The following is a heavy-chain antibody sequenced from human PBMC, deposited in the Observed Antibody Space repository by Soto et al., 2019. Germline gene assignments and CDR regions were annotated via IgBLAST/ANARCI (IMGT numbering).Heavy chain of an antibody. V-gene: IGHV4-39*07. CDR2: IYSSENT. Sequence: PSETLSLTCTVSGDSVSTNSYSWGWIRQSPGKGLEWIGTIYSSENTYYNPSLLSRVTMSLDTSRNQFSLSLSSVTAADTAIYFCARYSPPKKSYDSNPGWFDPWGQGTLVTVSS. D-gene: IGHD3-22*01. CDR1: GDSVSTNSYS. J-gene: IGHJ5*02. CDR3: ARYSPPKKSYDSNPGWFDP.